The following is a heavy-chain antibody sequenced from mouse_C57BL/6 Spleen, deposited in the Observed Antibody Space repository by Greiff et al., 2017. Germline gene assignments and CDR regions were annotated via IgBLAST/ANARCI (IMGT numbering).Heavy chain of an antibody. V-gene: IGHV1-4*01. D-gene: IGHD2-4*01. CDR2: LNPSSGYT. Sequence: VQLQQSGAELARPGASVKMSCKASGYTFTSYTMHWVKQRPGQGLEWIGYLNPSSGYTKYNQKFKDKATLTADKSSSTAYMQLSSLTSEDSAVYYCARLDYEGAMDYWGQGTSVTVSS. CDR3: ARLDYEGAMDY. J-gene: IGHJ4*01. CDR1: GYTFTSYT.